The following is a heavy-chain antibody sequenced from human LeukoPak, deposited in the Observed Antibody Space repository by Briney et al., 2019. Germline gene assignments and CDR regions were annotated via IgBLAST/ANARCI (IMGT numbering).Heavy chain of an antibody. J-gene: IGHJ4*02. CDR2: ISGSGSST. CDR1: GFTFSGYA. D-gene: IGHD4-17*01. Sequence: PGGSLRLSCAASGFTFSGYAMSWVRQAPGKGLEWVSTISGSGSSTYYADSVKGRFTISRDNFENTLYLQMNSLRAEDTAVYFCAKISTVTDNFGHWGQGTLVTVSS. CDR3: AKISTVTDNFGH. V-gene: IGHV3-23*01.